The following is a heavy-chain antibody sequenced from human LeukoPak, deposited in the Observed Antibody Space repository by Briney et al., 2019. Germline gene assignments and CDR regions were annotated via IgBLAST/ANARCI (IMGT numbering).Heavy chain of an antibody. CDR2: TSGSGGST. CDR3: AKERQQNYYYSYMDV. CDR1: GFTFSNYA. Sequence: GGSLRLSCAASGFTFSNYAMSWVRQAPGKGLEWVSGTSGSGGSTYDAESVKGRFTISRDNSKNTLYLQRNSLRAEDTPVYYWAKERQQNYYYSYMDVGGKGTTVTVSS. J-gene: IGHJ6*03. V-gene: IGHV3-23*01.